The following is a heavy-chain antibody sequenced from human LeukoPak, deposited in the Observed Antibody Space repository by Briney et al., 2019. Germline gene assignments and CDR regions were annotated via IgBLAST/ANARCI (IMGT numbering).Heavy chain of an antibody. D-gene: IGHD6-13*01. Sequence: ASVKVSCKTSGYTFTSYGISWVRQAPGQGLEWMGWINSYSGNTYYAQRLQGRVTMTTDTFTSTAYMGLRSLRSDDTAIYYCARDEGAPIAAANVWGRGTMVTVSS. CDR2: INSYSGNT. J-gene: IGHJ3*01. CDR3: ARDEGAPIAAANV. CDR1: GYTFTSYG. V-gene: IGHV1-18*01.